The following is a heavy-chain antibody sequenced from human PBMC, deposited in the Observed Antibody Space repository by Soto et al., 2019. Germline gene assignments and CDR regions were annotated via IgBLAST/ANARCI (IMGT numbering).Heavy chain of an antibody. CDR1: GGTFSSYT. V-gene: IGHV1-69*02. J-gene: IGHJ6*03. D-gene: IGHD6-6*01. Sequence: QVQLVQSGAEVKKPGSSVKVSCKASGGTFSSYTISWVRQAPGQGLEWMGRIIPILGIANYAQKFQGRVTITADKSTSTVYMQLRSLRSEDTAVYYCPRGSIAAYYMDVWGKGTTVTVSS. CDR3: PRGSIAAYYMDV. CDR2: IIPILGIA.